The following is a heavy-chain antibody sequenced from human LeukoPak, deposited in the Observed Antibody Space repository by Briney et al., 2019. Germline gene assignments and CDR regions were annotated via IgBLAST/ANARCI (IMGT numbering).Heavy chain of an antibody. J-gene: IGHJ4*02. D-gene: IGHD1-7*01. CDR3: ARGPPGELRPGNYFDH. CDR2: ISGSSSYL. CDR1: GFTFSSYS. Sequence: GGSLRRSCAASGFTFSSYSMNWVRQAPGKGLEWVSSISGSSSYLYYADSVKGRFTISRDNAKNSLYLEMNSLRADDTAVYYCARGPPGELRPGNYFDHWGQGALVTVSS. V-gene: IGHV3-21*01.